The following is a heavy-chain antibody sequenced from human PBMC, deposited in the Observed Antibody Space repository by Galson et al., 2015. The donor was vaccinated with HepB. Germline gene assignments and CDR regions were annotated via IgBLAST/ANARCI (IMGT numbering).Heavy chain of an antibody. CDR1: GGSISSGDYY. D-gene: IGHD2-15*01. Sequence: TLSLTCTVSGGSISSGDYYWSWIRQPPGKGLEWIGYISYSGYTDHNPSLKSRVTISLDTSKNHFSLRLSSVTAADAAIYYCARFGIFDRGGPDAFDSWGQGTMVTVSS. CDR3: ARFGIFDRGGPDAFDS. CDR2: ISYSGYT. J-gene: IGHJ3*01. V-gene: IGHV4-30-4*01.